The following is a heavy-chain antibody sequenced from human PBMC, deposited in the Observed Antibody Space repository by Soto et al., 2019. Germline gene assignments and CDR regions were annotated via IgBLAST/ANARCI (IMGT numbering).Heavy chain of an antibody. Sequence: PGGSLRLSCAASGFTFSNYEMNWVRQAPGKGLEWVSYISSSGSTIYYADSVKGRFTISRDNAKNSLYLQMNSLRAEDTAVYYCARDLANIVYYYGMDVWGQGTTVTVSS. CDR2: ISSSGSTI. J-gene: IGHJ6*02. V-gene: IGHV3-48*03. D-gene: IGHD5-12*01. CDR1: GFTFSNYE. CDR3: ARDLANIVYYYGMDV.